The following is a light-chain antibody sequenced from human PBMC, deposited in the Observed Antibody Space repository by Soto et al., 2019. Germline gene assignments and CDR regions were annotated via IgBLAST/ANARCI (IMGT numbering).Light chain of an antibody. CDR2: GAS. Sequence: EIVMTQSPATLSLSPGERATLSCRASQSIGSNLAWYQQKPGQAPRLLIYGASSRPTGIPARFSGSGSGTEFPLTISSLKSEDFAAYYCQQYNNWPLTFGPGTKVDIK. CDR1: QSIGSN. V-gene: IGKV3-15*01. J-gene: IGKJ3*01. CDR3: QQYNNWPLT.